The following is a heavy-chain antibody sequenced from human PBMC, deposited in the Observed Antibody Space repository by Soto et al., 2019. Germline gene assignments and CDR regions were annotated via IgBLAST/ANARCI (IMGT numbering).Heavy chain of an antibody. CDR2: INHSGST. V-gene: IGHV4-34*01. J-gene: IGHJ6*03. CDR3: ARDIVVVSNYYYYMDV. CDR1: GGSFSGYY. D-gene: IGHD2-2*01. Sequence: SETLSLTCAVYGGSFSGYYWSWIRQPPGKGLEWIGEINHSGSTNYNPSLKSRVTISVDTSKDQFSLKLSSVTAADTAVYYCARDIVVVSNYYYYMDVWGKGTTVTVSS.